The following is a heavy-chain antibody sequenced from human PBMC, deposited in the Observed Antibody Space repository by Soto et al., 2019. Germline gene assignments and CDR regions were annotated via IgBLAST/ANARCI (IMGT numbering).Heavy chain of an antibody. D-gene: IGHD1-26*01. Sequence: EASVKVSCKASGNTDTIYFIHWLRLAPGQGLEWLGWINSVSGGTNYAHKFLGRVTMTRDRSTTTAFMELRGLRSDDTAVYYCARGGSYYALWGQGTLVTVSS. CDR3: ARGGSYYAL. CDR1: GNTDTIYF. CDR2: INSVSGGT. J-gene: IGHJ4*02. V-gene: IGHV1-2*02.